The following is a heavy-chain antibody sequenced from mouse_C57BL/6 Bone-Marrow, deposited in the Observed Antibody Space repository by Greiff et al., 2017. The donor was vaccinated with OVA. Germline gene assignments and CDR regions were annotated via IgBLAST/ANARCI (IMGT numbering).Heavy chain of an antibody. D-gene: IGHD2-5*01. J-gene: IGHJ3*01. CDR1: GYTFTSYG. Sequence: VKLVESGAELARPGASVKLSCKASGYTFTSYGISWVKQRTGQGLEWIGEIYPRSGNTYYNEKFKGKATLTADKSSSTAYMELRSLTSEDSAVYFCARYDSNGFAYWGQGTLVTVSA. V-gene: IGHV1-81*01. CDR3: ARYDSNGFAY. CDR2: IYPRSGNT.